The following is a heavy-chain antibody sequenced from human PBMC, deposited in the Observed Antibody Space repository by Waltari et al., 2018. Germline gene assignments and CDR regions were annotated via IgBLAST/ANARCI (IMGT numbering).Heavy chain of an antibody. CDR2: IWYDGSNK. D-gene: IGHD5-12*01. CDR3: ARDAHEMAQH. J-gene: IGHJ1*01. V-gene: IGHV3-33*01. Sequence: QVQLVESGGGVVQPGRSLRLSCAASGFPFSIYGLHWVRQAPGKGLEWVAVIWYDGSNKYYADSVKGRFTISRDNSKNTLYLQMNSLRAEDTAVYYCARDAHEMAQHWGQGTLVTVSS. CDR1: GFPFSIYG.